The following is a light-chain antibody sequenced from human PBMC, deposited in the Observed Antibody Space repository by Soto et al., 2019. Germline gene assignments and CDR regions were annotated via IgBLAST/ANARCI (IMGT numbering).Light chain of an antibody. V-gene: IGKV1-5*03. CDR1: QSISSW. CDR3: QQYNSYWGT. CDR2: EAS. J-gene: IGKJ1*01. Sequence: DIQMTQSPSTLSASVGDRVTITCRASQSISSWLAWYQQKPGKAPKLLIYEASNLESGVPSRFSGSGSGTDFTLTISSLQPDDFATYYCQQYNSYWGTFGQGTKVEIK.